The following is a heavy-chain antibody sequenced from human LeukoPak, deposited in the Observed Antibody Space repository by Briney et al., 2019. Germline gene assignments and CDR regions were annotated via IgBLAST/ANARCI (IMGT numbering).Heavy chain of an antibody. CDR3: ATGGYSSSRFDY. J-gene: IGHJ4*02. CDR2: FDPEDGET. CDR1: GYTLTELS. D-gene: IGHD6-13*01. V-gene: IGHV1-24*01. Sequence: ASVKVSCKVSGYTLTELSMHWVRQAPGKGLEWMGGFDPEDGETIYAQRFQGRVTMTEDTSTDTAYMELSSLRSEDTAVYYCATGGYSSSRFDYWGQGTLVTVSS.